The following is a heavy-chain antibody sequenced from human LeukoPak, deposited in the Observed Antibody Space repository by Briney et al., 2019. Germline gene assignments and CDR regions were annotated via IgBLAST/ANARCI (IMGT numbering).Heavy chain of an antibody. CDR3: ARRKHHAFDI. J-gene: IGHJ3*02. V-gene: IGHV4-4*02. Sequence: PSETLSLTCAVSGGSISSSNWWSWVRQPPGKGLEWIGEINHSGSTNYNPSLKSRVTISVDTSKNQFSLKLSSVTAADTAVYYCARRKHHAFDIWGQGTMVTVSS. CDR2: INHSGST. CDR1: GGSISSSNW.